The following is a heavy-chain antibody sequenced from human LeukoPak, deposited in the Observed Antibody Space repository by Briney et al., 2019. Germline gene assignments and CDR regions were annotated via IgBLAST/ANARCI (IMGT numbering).Heavy chain of an antibody. D-gene: IGHD2-15*01. J-gene: IGHJ4*02. Sequence: SSISSSSSYIYYADSVKGRFTISRDNAKNSLYLQMNSLRAEDTAVYYCARDRSAVTGSLLDWGQGTLVTVSS. CDR3: ARDRSAVTGSLLD. V-gene: IGHV3-21*01. CDR2: ISSSSSYI.